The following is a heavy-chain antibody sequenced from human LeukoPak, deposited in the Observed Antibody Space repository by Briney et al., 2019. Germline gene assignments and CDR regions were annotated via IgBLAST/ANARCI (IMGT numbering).Heavy chain of an antibody. V-gene: IGHV3-48*03. CDR2: ISSGGDTI. CDR1: GFTFSSYE. J-gene: IGHJ4*01. Sequence: PWGSLSFTCAASGFTFSSYELNWVGQAPGKGLEWVSYISSGGDTIYYADSVKGRITISRDSAKKSLYLQMNSLRAEDTAIYYCAKDLQGKLEGGATGPFDYWGQGAMVSVSS. D-gene: IGHD1-1*01. CDR3: AKDLQGKLEGGATGPFDY.